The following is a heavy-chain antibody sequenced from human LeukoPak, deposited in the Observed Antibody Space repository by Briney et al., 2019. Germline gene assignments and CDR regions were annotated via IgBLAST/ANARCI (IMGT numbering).Heavy chain of an antibody. CDR1: GFTVSSNY. V-gene: IGHV3-66*01. D-gene: IGHD3-16*02. Sequence: GGSLRLSCAASGFTVSSNYMSWVRQAPGKGLEWVSVIYSGGSTYYADSVKGRFTISRDNSKNTLYLQMNSLRAEDTAVYYCARDPQTYRDGPYYGMDVWGQGTTATVSS. J-gene: IGHJ6*02. CDR3: ARDPQTYRDGPYYGMDV. CDR2: IYSGGST.